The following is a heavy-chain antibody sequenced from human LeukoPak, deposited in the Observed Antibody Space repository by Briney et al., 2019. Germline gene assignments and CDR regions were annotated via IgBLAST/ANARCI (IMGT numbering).Heavy chain of an antibody. V-gene: IGHV4-34*01. CDR3: ARAPSGEVESAARGDYLDY. CDR2: INHSGGT. CDR1: GGSFSGYF. J-gene: IGHJ4*02. Sequence: SETLSLTCAAYGGSFSGYFWSWIRQPPGKGLEWIGEINHSGGTNYNPSLKSRVTISVDTSKNQFSLKMNSVTAADTAVYYCARAPSGEVESAARGDYLDYWGQGTLVTVSS. D-gene: IGHD6-13*01.